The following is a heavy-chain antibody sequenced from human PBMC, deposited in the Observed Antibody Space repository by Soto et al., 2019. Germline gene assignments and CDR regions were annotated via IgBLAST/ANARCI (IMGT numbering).Heavy chain of an antibody. CDR1: GFTFISYA. CDR3: ARGSKDSYPGSRIFDF. Sequence: EVQLLESGGGLVQPGGSLRLSCAASGFTFISYAMSWVRQAPGKGLEWVSTISVSGGSTYYADSVKGRFTISRDNSKKTLYLQMSSLRADDSAVYFCARGSKDSYPGSRIFDFWGRGTLVTVSS. J-gene: IGHJ4*02. V-gene: IGHV3-23*01. D-gene: IGHD3-10*01. CDR2: ISVSGGST.